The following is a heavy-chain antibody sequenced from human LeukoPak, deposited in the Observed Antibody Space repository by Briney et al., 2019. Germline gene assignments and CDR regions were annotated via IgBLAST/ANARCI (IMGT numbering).Heavy chain of an antibody. CDR2: IKHNGGEK. CDR3: ARDRGWRTSGYYLYHFDY. J-gene: IGHJ4*02. CDR1: GFTFTDYF. D-gene: IGHD3-22*01. V-gene: IGHV3-7*01. Sequence: GGSLRLSCVASGFTFTDYFMSWVRQAPGKGLEWVASIKHNGGEKCYVDSVKGRFTISRDNAKNSLYLEMSSLRVEDTAVYYCARDRGWRTSGYYLYHFDYWGQGTLVTVSS.